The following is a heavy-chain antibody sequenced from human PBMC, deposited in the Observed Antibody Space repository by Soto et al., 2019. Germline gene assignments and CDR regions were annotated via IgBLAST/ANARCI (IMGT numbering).Heavy chain of an antibody. CDR1: GVTFGDFG. Sequence: GSLRLSCAGSGVTFGDFGIRRVLQAPGKGLEWVSGISGSGGSTYYADSVKGRFTISRDNSKNTLYLQMNSLRAEDTAVYYCAKVGGMKEDAFDIWGQGTMVTVSS. D-gene: IGHD3-3*01. CDR2: ISGSGGST. CDR3: AKVGGMKEDAFDI. J-gene: IGHJ3*02. V-gene: IGHV3-23*01.